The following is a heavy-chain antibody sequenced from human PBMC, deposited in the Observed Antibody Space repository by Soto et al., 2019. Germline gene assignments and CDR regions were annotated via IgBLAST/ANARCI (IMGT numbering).Heavy chain of an antibody. CDR3: AKYRSTSSGAEGFDF. D-gene: IGHD6-6*01. J-gene: IGHJ4*02. V-gene: IGHV3-23*01. CDR1: GFTFNSYA. CDR2: ISGSGDVT. Sequence: EVQLLESGGGLVQPGGSLRLSCAASGFTFNSYAMTWVRQAPGKGLEWVSSISGSGDVTFYAASVEGRFTISRDNSKITFFLQLNSVRAEDTGVYYCAKYRSTSSGAEGFDFWGQGALVTVSS.